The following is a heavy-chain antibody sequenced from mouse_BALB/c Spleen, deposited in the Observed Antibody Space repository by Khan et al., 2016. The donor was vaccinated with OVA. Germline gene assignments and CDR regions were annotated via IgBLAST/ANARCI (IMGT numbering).Heavy chain of an antibody. CDR3: AREGYDVDYRAWFAY. J-gene: IGHJ3*01. D-gene: IGHD2-3*01. CDR2: IYPGHGNT. V-gene: IGHV1-80*01. Sequence: QVQLQQSGAELVRPGSSVKISCKASGYAFSDYWMNWVKQRPGQGLEWIGQIYPGHGNTNYNGKFKGKATLTADKSSSTAYMQLSSLTSGDSAVYFCAREGYDVDYRAWFAYWGQGTLVTVSA. CDR1: GYAFSDYW.